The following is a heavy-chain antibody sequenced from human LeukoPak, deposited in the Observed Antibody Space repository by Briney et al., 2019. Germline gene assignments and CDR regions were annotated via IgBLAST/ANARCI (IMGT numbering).Heavy chain of an antibody. J-gene: IGHJ4*02. Sequence: RSLRLSCAAPGFPFSSYAMHWVRQAPGKGLEWVAVISYDGSNKYYADSVKGRFTISRDNAKNSLYLQMDSLRAEDTAVYYCARDLLNDEGSSYFFDQWGQGTLVTVSS. D-gene: IGHD2-2*01. CDR3: ARDLLNDEGSSYFFDQ. V-gene: IGHV3-30*04. CDR1: GFPFSSYA. CDR2: ISYDGSNK.